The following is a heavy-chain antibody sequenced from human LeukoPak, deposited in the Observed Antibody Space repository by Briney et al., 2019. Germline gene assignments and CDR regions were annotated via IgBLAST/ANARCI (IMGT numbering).Heavy chain of an antibody. CDR3: ARDRDSSGLRDFDL. D-gene: IGHD3-22*01. J-gene: IGHJ2*01. CDR1: GGSINSYY. CDR2: IYYSGNT. V-gene: IGHV4-59*01. Sequence: PSETLSLTCTVSGGSINSYYWSWIRQPPGKGPEWSGYIYYSGNTNYNPSLKSLASISIDTSKNQLSLQLSSVTAADTAVYYCARDRDSSGLRDFDLWGRGTLVTVSA.